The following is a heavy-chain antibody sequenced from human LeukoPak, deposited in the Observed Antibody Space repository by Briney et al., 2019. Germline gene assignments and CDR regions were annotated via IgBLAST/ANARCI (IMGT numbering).Heavy chain of an antibody. CDR1: GGTFSSYA. D-gene: IGHD6-13*01. Sequence: ASVKVSCKASGGTFSSYAISWVRQAPGQGLEWMGWISAYNGNTNYAQKLQGRVTMTTDTSTSTAYMELRSLRSDDTAVYYCARDLDSSSWYTMGYWGQGTLVTVSS. CDR2: ISAYNGNT. V-gene: IGHV1-18*01. J-gene: IGHJ4*02. CDR3: ARDLDSSSWYTMGY.